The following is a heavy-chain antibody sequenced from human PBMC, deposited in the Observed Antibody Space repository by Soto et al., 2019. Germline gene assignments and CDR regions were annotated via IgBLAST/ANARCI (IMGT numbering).Heavy chain of an antibody. CDR1: GYTFTNYY. J-gene: IGHJ4*02. CDR2: INPSGGST. V-gene: IGHV1-46*01. CDR3: ARNAASGFDY. D-gene: IGHD6-25*01. Sequence: ASVKVSCKASGYTFTNYYMHWVRQAPGQGLEWMGFINPSGGSTSYAQKFQGRVTMTRDASTSTVYMELSSLRSEDTALYYCARNAASGFDYWGQGTLVTVSS.